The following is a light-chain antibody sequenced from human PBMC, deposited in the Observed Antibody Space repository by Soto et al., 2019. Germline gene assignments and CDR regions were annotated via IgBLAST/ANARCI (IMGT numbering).Light chain of an antibody. V-gene: IGKV3-15*01. CDR2: GAT. CDR3: QQYNDWWT. CDR1: QSVRSN. Sequence: EKVMTQSPGTLSVSPGERATLSCRASQSVRSNLAWYQQKPGQAPRLLIYGATTRATGIPARFSGSGSGTEFTLTISSLQSEDFAVYYCQQYNDWWTFGQGTKV. J-gene: IGKJ1*01.